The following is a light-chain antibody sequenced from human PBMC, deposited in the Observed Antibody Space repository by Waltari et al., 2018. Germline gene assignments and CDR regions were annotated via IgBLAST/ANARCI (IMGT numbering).Light chain of an antibody. CDR1: ESLLHSDGNTY. J-gene: IGKJ1*01. Sequence: VVTQSPLSLPVTLGQSASISCRSSESLLHSDGNTYLGWFQQRPGQSPMRRISRVANRDSGVPDRFSGSGSATYFTLKISRVEAEDVGIYYCMQGKNWPWTFGQGTRVEIK. CDR2: RVA. CDR3: MQGKNWPWT. V-gene: IGKV2-30*02.